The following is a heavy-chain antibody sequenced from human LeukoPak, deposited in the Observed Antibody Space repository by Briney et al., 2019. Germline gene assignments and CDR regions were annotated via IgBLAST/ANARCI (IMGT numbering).Heavy chain of an antibody. CDR3: ARGPSRDY. Sequence: ASVKVSCTASGYTFTGHYMHWVRQAPGQGLEWMGWINPNSGGTNCAQKFQDRVTMTRDTSISTAYMELRRLRSDDTAVYYCARGPSRDYWGQGTLVTVSS. V-gene: IGHV1-2*02. CDR2: INPNSGGT. CDR1: GYTFTGHY. J-gene: IGHJ4*02.